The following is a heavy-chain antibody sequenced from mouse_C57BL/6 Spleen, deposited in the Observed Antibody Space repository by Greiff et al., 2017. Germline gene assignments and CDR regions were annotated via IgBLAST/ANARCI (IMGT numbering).Heavy chain of an antibody. CDR3: AREGRLGYYFDY. V-gene: IGHV2-2*01. D-gene: IGHD4-1*01. Sequence: QVHVKQSGPGLVQPSQSLSITCTVSGFSLTSYGVHWVRQSPGKGLEWLGVIWSGGSTDYNAAFISRLSISKDNSKSQVFFKLNSLQADDTAIYYGAREGRLGYYFDYWGQGTTLTVSS. CDR2: IWSGGST. J-gene: IGHJ2*01. CDR1: GFSLTSYG.